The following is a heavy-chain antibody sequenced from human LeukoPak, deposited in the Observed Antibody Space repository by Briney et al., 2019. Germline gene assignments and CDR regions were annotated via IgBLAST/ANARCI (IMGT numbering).Heavy chain of an antibody. Sequence: ESGGSLRLSCAASGFTFSSYGMHWVRQAPGKGLEWVAVIWYDGSNRYYADSVKGRFTISRDNSKNMLYLQMNSLRAEDTAVYYCARDREYTDYLHNWFDPWGQGTLVTVSS. J-gene: IGHJ5*02. CDR1: GFTFSSYG. V-gene: IGHV3-33*01. D-gene: IGHD4-11*01. CDR2: IWYDGSNR. CDR3: ARDREYTDYLHNWFDP.